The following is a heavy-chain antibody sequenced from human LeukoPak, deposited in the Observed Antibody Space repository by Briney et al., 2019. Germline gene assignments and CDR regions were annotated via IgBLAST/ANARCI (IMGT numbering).Heavy chain of an antibody. CDR1: GYTFIAYY. CDR2: LHPNTGAT. J-gene: IGHJ4*02. V-gene: IGHV1-2*02. CDR3: AREFGGGPDVGTSCFLDY. D-gene: IGHD3-10*01. Sequence: ASVKVSCKASGYTFIAYYIHWVRQAPGQGLEWLGCLHPNTGATNYARNFQGRVTLTRDTSISTAYMEVSSLTSDDTAVYFCAREFGGGPDVGTSCFLDYWGQGALVTVSS.